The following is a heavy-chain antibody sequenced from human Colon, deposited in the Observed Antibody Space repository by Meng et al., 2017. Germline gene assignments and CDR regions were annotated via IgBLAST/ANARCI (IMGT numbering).Heavy chain of an antibody. CDR2: ITHSGST. CDR1: GGSFNGYY. J-gene: IGHJ5*02. D-gene: IGHD4-17*01. CDR3: ARVNGDFDEAWFDP. V-gene: IGHV4-34*01. Sequence: VQFQQWCAGLLKPSETLSLTCAVYGGSFNGYYWPWIRQPPGKGLEWIGEITHSGSTNYNPSLASRVSMSLDTSKNHFSLHLTSVTAADTAIYYCARVNGDFDEAWFDPWGQGTLVTVSS.